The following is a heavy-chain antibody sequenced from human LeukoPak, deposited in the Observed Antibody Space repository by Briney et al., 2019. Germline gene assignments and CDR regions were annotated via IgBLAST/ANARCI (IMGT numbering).Heavy chain of an antibody. CDR1: GGSISSYY. CDR3: ASQIGQQNWFDP. Sequence: SETLSLTCTVSGGSISSYYWSWIRQPAGKGLEWIGRIYTTGSTNYNPSLKSRVTISVDTSKNQFSLKLNSVTAADTAVYYCASQIGQQNWFDPWGQGPLVTVSS. CDR2: IYTTGST. J-gene: IGHJ5*02. V-gene: IGHV4-4*07. D-gene: IGHD6-13*01.